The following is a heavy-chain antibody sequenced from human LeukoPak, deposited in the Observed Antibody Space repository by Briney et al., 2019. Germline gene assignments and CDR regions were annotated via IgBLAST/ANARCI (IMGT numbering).Heavy chain of an antibody. J-gene: IGHJ4*02. CDR3: ARDEGSNYELYYFDY. D-gene: IGHD1-7*01. CDR2: ISAYNGNT. Sequence: ASVKVSCKASGYTFTSYGISWVRQAPGQGLEWMGWISAYNGNTNYAQKLQGRVTMTTDTSTSTAYMELRSLRSDDTAVYYCARDEGSNYELYYFDYWGQGTLVTVSS. V-gene: IGHV1-18*01. CDR1: GYTFTSYG.